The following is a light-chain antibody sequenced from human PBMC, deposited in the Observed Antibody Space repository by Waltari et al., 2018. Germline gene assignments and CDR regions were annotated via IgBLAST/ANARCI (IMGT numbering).Light chain of an antibody. CDR2: GAC. CDR1: QSVSSGY. V-gene: IGKV3-20*01. Sequence: EIVLTQSPGTLSVSPGESPTLSCRASQSVSSGYLAWYQQKPGQAPRLLIYGACSRATGIPDRFSGSGSGTDFTLTISRLEPEDFAVYYCQDDSRSLRTFGQGTKVEIK. CDR3: QDDSRSLRT. J-gene: IGKJ1*01.